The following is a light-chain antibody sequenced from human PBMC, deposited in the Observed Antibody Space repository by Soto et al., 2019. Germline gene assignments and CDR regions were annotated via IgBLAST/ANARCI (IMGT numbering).Light chain of an antibody. CDR2: DVS. CDR1: SSDVGGYNY. CDR3: GSYTTSNTRQIV. V-gene: IGLV2-14*03. Sequence: QSALTQPASVSGSPGQSITISCTGTSSDVGGYNYVSWYQQHPGKAPKFMIYDVSSRPSGVSNRFSGSKSGNTASLTISGLQAEDDADYYGGSYTTSNTRQIVFGTGTKVAVL. J-gene: IGLJ1*01.